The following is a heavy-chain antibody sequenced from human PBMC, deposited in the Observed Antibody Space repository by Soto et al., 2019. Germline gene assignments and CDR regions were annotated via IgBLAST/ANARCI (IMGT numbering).Heavy chain of an antibody. D-gene: IGHD1-20*01. CDR2: VTGDGSTT. Sequence: EVQLVESGGGSVQPGGSLRLSCAASGFTFGSYFMAWVRQAPGKGLVLVSQVTGDGSTTNYADSVRGRFTISRDNAKNTLYLQMNSLRDEDTAIYYCARENWYSMDVWGQGTTVTVSS. V-gene: IGHV3-74*01. CDR3: ARENWYSMDV. CDR1: GFTFGSYF. J-gene: IGHJ6*02.